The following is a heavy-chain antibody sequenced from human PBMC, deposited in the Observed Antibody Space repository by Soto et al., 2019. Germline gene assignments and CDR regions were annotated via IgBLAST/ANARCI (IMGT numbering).Heavy chain of an antibody. V-gene: IGHV3-30-3*01. CDR3: ARDLPRFSLVPAATAQKGSIYYYYGMDV. CDR1: GFTFGSYA. D-gene: IGHD2-2*01. Sequence: GGSPRLSCAASGFTFGSYAMHWFGQAPGKGLEWVAVISYDGSNKYYADSVKGRFTISRDNSKNTLYLQMNSLRAEDTAVYYCARDLPRFSLVPAATAQKGSIYYYYGMDVWGQGT. CDR2: ISYDGSNK. J-gene: IGHJ6*02.